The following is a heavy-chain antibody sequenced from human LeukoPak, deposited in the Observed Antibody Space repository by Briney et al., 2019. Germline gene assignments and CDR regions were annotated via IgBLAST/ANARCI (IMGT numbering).Heavy chain of an antibody. J-gene: IGHJ6*02. CDR1: GGSIGSFY. Sequence: SGTLSLTCTVSGGSIGSFYWSWIRQPPGKGLEWIGYIYYTGTTNYNPSLESRVTISVDTSKNQLSLKLSSATAADTAVYYCVREQRSYDFSSAFYIAHGMDVWGQGTPVTVSS. D-gene: IGHD3-3*01. CDR2: IYYTGTT. CDR3: VREQRSYDFSSAFYIAHGMDV. V-gene: IGHV4-59*01.